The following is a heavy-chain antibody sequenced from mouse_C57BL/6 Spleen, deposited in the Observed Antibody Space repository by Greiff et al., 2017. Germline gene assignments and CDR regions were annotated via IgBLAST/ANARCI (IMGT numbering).Heavy chain of an antibody. Sequence: VQLQQPGTELVKPGASVKLSCKASGYTFTSYWMHWVKQRPGQGLEWIGNINPSNGGTNYNEQFKSKATLTVDKSSSTAYMQLCILAAEDYAVYYWAREGYAGKELDYWGQGTSLTVSS. CDR2: INPSNGGT. CDR1: GYTFTSYW. D-gene: IGHD2-2*01. J-gene: IGHJ2*02. CDR3: AREGYAGKELDY. V-gene: IGHV1-53*01.